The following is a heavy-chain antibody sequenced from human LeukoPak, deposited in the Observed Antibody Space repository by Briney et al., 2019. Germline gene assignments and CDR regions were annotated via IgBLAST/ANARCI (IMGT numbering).Heavy chain of an antibody. J-gene: IGHJ4*02. CDR2: IRSKAYGGTT. CDR3: TREPLRYFDWTAYFDY. Sequence: GGSLRLSCTASGFTFGDYAMSWVRQAPGKWLEWVGFIRSKAYGGTTEYAASVKGRFTISRDDSKSIAYLQMNSLKTEDTAVYYCTREPLRYFDWTAYFDYWDQGTLVTVSS. CDR1: GFTFGDYA. D-gene: IGHD3-9*01. V-gene: IGHV3-49*04.